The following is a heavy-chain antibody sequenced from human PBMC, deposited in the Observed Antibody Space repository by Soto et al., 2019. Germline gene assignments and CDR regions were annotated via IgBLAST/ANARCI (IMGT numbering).Heavy chain of an antibody. Sequence: QVQLQESGPGLVKPSETLSLTCTVSGGSISSYYWSWIRQPAGKGLESIGRIYTSGSTNYNPALTSRDTMSVDTSKNQFSLKLSSVTAADTAVYYCARGGDYDILTGYRPIYYYYGMDVWGQGTTVTVSS. J-gene: IGHJ6*02. CDR1: GGSISSYY. V-gene: IGHV4-4*07. CDR2: IYTSGST. CDR3: ARGGDYDILTGYRPIYYYYGMDV. D-gene: IGHD3-9*01.